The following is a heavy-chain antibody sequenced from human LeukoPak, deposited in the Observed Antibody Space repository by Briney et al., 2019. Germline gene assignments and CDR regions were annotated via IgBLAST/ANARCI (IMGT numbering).Heavy chain of an antibody. V-gene: IGHV4-59*01. J-gene: IGHJ3*02. Sequence: SETLSLTCTVSGGSISSYYWSWIRQPPGKGLEWIGYIYYSGSTNYNPSLKSRVTISVDTSKNQFSLKLSSVTAADTAVYYCARGTTVTAEGAFDIWGQGTMVTVSS. CDR2: IYYSGST. CDR1: GGSISSYY. CDR3: ARGTTVTAEGAFDI. D-gene: IGHD4-17*01.